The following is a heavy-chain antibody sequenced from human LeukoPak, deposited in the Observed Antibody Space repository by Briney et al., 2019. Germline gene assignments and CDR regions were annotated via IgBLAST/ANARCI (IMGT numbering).Heavy chain of an antibody. CDR3: AKGQELDDGVFDS. CDR1: GFTFSSIA. J-gene: IGHJ4*02. CDR2: IRGNGDTA. V-gene: IGHV3-23*01. Sequence: GGSLRLSCAASGFTFSSIAMTWVRQAPGKGLEWVSTIRGNGDTAYNADSVRGRFAISRDDSKNALFLQMNSLRLEDTAIYYCAKGQELDDGVFDSWGQGTRDTVSS. D-gene: IGHD1-1*01.